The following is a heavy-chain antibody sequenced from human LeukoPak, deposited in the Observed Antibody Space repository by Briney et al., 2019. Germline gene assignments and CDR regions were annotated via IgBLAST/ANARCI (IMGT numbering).Heavy chain of an antibody. CDR3: ARRYFDL. J-gene: IGHJ2*01. CDR1: GFTFSSYW. V-gene: IGHV3-7*01. Sequence: QSGGSLRLSCAASGFTFSSYWMSWVRQAPGKGLEWVANIKQDGSVMYYVDSVKGRFTISRDNAKNSLYLQMNGPRADDTALYYCARRYFDLWGRGTLVTVSS. CDR2: IKQDGSVM.